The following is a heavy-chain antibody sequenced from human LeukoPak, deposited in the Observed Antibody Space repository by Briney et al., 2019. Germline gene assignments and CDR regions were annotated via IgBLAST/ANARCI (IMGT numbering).Heavy chain of an antibody. CDR3: AKDAQWELPEYFQH. CDR2: IKQDGSDK. J-gene: IGHJ1*01. V-gene: IGHV3-7*03. D-gene: IGHD1-26*01. CDR1: GFTFSTSW. Sequence: GGSLRLSCAASGFTFSTSWMTWVRQAPGKGLEWVANIKQDGSDKYYMDSVKGRFTISRDNAKNSLYLQMNSLRAEDTAVYYCAKDAQWELPEYFQHWGQGTLVTVSS.